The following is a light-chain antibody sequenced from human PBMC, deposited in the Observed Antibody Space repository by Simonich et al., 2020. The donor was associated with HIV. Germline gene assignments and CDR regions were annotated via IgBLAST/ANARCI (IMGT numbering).Light chain of an antibody. V-gene: IGLV3-25*03. Sequence: SYELTQPPSVSVSPGQTARISCSGDALPNQYAYWYQQKPGQAPVLVMCKDTERHSGIPERFSGSSSGTTVTLTISGVQAEDEADYYCQSADSSGTHRVFGGGTKLTVL. J-gene: IGLJ2*01. CDR2: KDT. CDR3: QSADSSGTHRV. CDR1: ALPNQY.